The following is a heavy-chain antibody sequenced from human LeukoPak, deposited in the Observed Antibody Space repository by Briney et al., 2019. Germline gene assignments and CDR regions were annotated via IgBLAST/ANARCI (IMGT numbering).Heavy chain of an antibody. D-gene: IGHD6-13*01. J-gene: IGHJ4*02. V-gene: IGHV5-51*01. CDR2: IYPGDSDT. CDR3: ARLLRNIAAAVYYFDY. Sequence: GESLKISCKISGYILTNNWIGWVRQVPGKGLEWMGLIYPGDSDTRYSPSFQGQVTISADKSISNAYLQWSSLKASDTALYYCARLLRNIAAAVYYFDYWGQGTLVTVSS. CDR1: GYILTNNW.